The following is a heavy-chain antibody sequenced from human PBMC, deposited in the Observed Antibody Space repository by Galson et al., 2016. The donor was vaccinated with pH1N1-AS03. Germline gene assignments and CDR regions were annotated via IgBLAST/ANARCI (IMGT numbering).Heavy chain of an antibody. J-gene: IGHJ4*02. Sequence: SLRLSCAASGFPFSGYSMNWVRQAPGKGLEWVANIKEDGSEKYYVDSVKGRFTISRDNAKNSLYLQMDSLRSEDTAVYYCDRPGTDNPGGSAGPFDSGGQGTLVTISS. V-gene: IGHV3-7*01. CDR1: GFPFSGYS. D-gene: IGHD2-15*01. CDR2: IKEDGSEK. CDR3: DRPGTDNPGGSAGPFDS.